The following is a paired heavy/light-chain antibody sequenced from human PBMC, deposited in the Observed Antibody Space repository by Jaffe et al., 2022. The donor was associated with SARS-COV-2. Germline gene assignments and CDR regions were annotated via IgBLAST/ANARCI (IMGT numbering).Light chain of an antibody. CDR2: AAS. CDR3: QQYNSYPWT. J-gene: IGKJ1*01. V-gene: IGKV1-16*02. Sequence: DIQMTQSPSSLSASVGDRVTITCRASQGISNYLAWFQQKPGKAPKSLIYAASSLQSGVPSKFSGSGSGTDFTLTISSLQPEDFATYYCQQYNSYPWTFGQGTKVEIK. CDR1: QGISNY.
Heavy chain of an antibody. CDR3: AKASEKKSIAVAGPHQYFDY. J-gene: IGHJ4*02. CDR2: ISGSGGST. Sequence: EVQLLESGGGLVQPGGSLRLSCAASGFTFSSYAMSWVRQAPGKGLEWVSAISGSGGSTYYADSVKGRFTISRDNSKNTLYLQMNSLRAEDTAVYYCAKASEKKSIAVAGPHQYFDYWGQGTLVTVSS. CDR1: GFTFSSYA. V-gene: IGHV3-23*01. D-gene: IGHD6-19*01.